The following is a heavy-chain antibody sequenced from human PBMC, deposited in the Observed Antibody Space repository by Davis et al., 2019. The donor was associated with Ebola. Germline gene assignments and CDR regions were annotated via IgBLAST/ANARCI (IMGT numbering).Heavy chain of an antibody. D-gene: IGHD1/OR15-1a*01. J-gene: IGHJ5*02. CDR1: GDSVSSNSGA. Sequence: HSQIPSLTRSIFGDSVSSNSGAWNWIRQSPSRGLEWLGRTYYNSKWYNDYAASVKSRITINPDTSKNQFSLQLNSVTPEDTAVYYCARYTWNNRVFDPWGQGTLVTVSS. CDR3: ARYTWNNRVFDP. V-gene: IGHV6-1*01. CDR2: TYYNSKWYN.